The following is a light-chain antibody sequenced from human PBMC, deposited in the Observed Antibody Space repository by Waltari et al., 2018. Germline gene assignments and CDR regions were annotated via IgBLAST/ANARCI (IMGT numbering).Light chain of an antibody. Sequence: DVVLTQFPLSLPVSLGQPASISCRSSRSLVHSDGNTRLAWFHHRPGQSPRRLIYHVSKRESGVPDRFSGSGSDTGFTLRITRVEAGDVGIYYCAQTTFWPHTFGQGTKLEI. CDR1: RSLVHSDGNTR. J-gene: IGKJ2*01. CDR2: HVS. CDR3: AQTTFWPHT. V-gene: IGKV2-30*02.